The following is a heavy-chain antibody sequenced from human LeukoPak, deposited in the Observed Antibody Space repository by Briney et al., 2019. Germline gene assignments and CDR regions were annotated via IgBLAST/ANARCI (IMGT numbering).Heavy chain of an antibody. Sequence: PGGSQRLPCAASGFTVSSNYMSWVRQATGKGLEEVSVIYSGGSTYYADSVKGRFTISRDNSKNTLYLQMNSLRAEDTAVYYCASGSGSYRTPYYYMDVWGTGTTVTVSS. D-gene: IGHD3-10*01. CDR3: ASGSGSYRTPYYYMDV. CDR1: GFTVSSNY. CDR2: IYSGGST. J-gene: IGHJ6*03. V-gene: IGHV3-53*01.